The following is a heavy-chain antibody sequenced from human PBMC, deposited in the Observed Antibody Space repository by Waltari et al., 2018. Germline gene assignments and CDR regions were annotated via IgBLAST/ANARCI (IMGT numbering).Heavy chain of an antibody. J-gene: IGHJ4*02. V-gene: IGHV3-7*03. CDR2: MKGDGSEK. Sequence: EAQLVESGGAWVQPGGSVRPSCAASGFSFRDSWMDWVRQAPGKGLEWLANMKGDGSEKYYVDSVKGRFIISRDNARNSLFLQLNSLTVEDTGIYYCSRALERWGQGVLVTVSS. D-gene: IGHD3-3*01. CDR1: GFSFRDSW. CDR3: SRALER.